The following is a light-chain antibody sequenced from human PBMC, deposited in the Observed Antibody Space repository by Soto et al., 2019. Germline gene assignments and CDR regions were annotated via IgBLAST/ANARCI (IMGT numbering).Light chain of an antibody. J-gene: IGKJ4*01. CDR2: WAS. Sequence: IVITQSPYPLCVSLCEGATINCKSSESVLYSSNNKNYLAWYQQKPGQPPKLLIYWASTRESGVPDRFSGSVSGTDFTLTISNLQAEDVAVYYCQQYYSTPFTFGGGTKVDIK. V-gene: IGKV4-1*01. CDR3: QQYYSTPFT. CDR1: ESVLYSSNNKNY.